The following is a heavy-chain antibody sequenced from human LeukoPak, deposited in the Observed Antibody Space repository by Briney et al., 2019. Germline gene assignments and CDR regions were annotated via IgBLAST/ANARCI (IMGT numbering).Heavy chain of an antibody. J-gene: IGHJ4*02. CDR1: GYTFTSYY. V-gene: IGHV1-46*01. Sequence: ASVKVSCKASGYTFTSYYMHWVRQAPGQGLERMGIINPSGGSTSYAQKFQGRVTMTRDTSTSTVYMELSSLRSEDTAVYYCARADYYDSSGYPEGYWGQGTLVTVSS. CDR2: INPSGGST. CDR3: ARADYYDSSGYPEGY. D-gene: IGHD3-22*01.